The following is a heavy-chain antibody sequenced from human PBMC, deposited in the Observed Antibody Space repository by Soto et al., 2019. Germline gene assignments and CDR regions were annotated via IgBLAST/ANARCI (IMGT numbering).Heavy chain of an antibody. CDR2: INGDGSST. J-gene: IGHJ3*02. CDR1: GFTFSSHW. CDR3: ARGLEEWGKPTVI. D-gene: IGHD3-16*01. Sequence: EVQLVESGGGLVQPGGSLRLSCAASGFTFSSHWMHWVRQAPGKGLVWVSRINGDGSSTTYADSVKGRFTISRDDAKSTLYLQMNSLRAEDKAVYYCARGLEEWGKPTVIWGQATVVTVSS. V-gene: IGHV3-74*01.